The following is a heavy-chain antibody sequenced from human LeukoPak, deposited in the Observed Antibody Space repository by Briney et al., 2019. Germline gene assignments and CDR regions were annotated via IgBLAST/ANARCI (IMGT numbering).Heavy chain of an antibody. J-gene: IGHJ4*02. CDR1: GYTFTGYY. Sequence: GASVKVSCRASGYTFTGYYMHWVRQAPGQGLEWMGWINPNSGGTNYAQKFQGRVTMTRNTSISTAYMELSSLRSEDTAVYYCARAAYYGSGSYPYWGQGTLVTVSS. D-gene: IGHD3-10*01. CDR2: INPNSGGT. V-gene: IGHV1-2*02. CDR3: ARAAYYGSGSYPY.